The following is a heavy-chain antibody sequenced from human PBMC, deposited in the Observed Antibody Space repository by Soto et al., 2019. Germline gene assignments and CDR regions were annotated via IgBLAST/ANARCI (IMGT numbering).Heavy chain of an antibody. J-gene: IGHJ4*02. CDR3: AREAISGYSVFDY. CDR1: GYTFTSYA. V-gene: IGHV1-3*01. Sequence: ASVKVSCKASGYTFTSYAIYWVRQAPGQRLEWMGWINAGNGNTKYSDKFQGRVTITRDTSTSTAYMELSSLRSEDTAVYYCAREAISGYSVFDYWGPGTLVTVSS. D-gene: IGHD3-22*01. CDR2: INAGNGNT.